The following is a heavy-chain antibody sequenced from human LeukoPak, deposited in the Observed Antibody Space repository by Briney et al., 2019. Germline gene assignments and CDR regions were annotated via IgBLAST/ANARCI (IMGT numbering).Heavy chain of an antibody. CDR1: GYTFTSYA. CDR3: ARDLVVVVAADNP. V-gene: IGHV1-2*02. CDR2: INPNSGGT. D-gene: IGHD2-15*01. J-gene: IGHJ5*02. Sequence: ASVKVSCKASGYTFTSYAMSWVRQAPGQGLEWMGWINPNSGGTNYAQKFQGRVTMTRDTSISTAYMELSRLRSDDTAVYYCARDLVVVVAADNPWGQGTLVTVSS.